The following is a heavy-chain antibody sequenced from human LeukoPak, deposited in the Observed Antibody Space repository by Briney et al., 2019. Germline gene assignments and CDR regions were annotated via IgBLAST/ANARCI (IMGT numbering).Heavy chain of an antibody. J-gene: IGHJ4*02. CDR1: GGSISSSSYY. CDR2: IYYSGST. CDR3: ARWTVTRVDY. Sequence: PSETLSLTCTVSGGSISSSSYYWGWIRQPPGKGLEWIGSIYYSGSTYYNPSLKSRVTISVDTSKNQFSLKLSSVTAADTAVYYCARWTVTRVDYWGQGTLVTVSS. D-gene: IGHD4-17*01. V-gene: IGHV4-39*01.